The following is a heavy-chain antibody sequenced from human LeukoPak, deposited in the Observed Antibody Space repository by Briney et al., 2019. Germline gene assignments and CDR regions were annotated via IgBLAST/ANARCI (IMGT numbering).Heavy chain of an antibody. CDR2: FDPEDGET. D-gene: IGHD3-22*01. Sequence: ASVKVSCKVSGYTLTELSMHWVRQAPGKGLEWMGGFDPEDGETIYAQKLQGRVTMTTDTSTSTAYMELRSLRSDDTAVYYCARDRDYYDSSGYYWGQGTLVTVSS. V-gene: IGHV1-24*01. J-gene: IGHJ4*02. CDR1: GYTLTELS. CDR3: ARDRDYYDSSGYY.